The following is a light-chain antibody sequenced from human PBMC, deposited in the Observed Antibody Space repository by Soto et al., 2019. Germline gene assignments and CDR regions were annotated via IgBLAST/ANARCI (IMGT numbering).Light chain of an antibody. CDR1: QSLLHSNGYNC. J-gene: IGKJ4*01. CDR3: MQALQTPVT. Sequence: DIVMTQSPLSLPVTPGEPACISCRSSQSLLHSNGYNCLDWYLQKPGQSPQLLIYLGSNRASGVPDRFSGSGSGTDFTLKISRVEAEDVGVYYCMQALQTPVTFGGGTKVEIK. V-gene: IGKV2-28*01. CDR2: LGS.